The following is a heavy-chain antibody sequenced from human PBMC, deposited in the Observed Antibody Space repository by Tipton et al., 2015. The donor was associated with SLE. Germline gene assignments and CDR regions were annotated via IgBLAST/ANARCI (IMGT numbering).Heavy chain of an antibody. CDR2: LSYSGST. CDR1: GGSLSSYY. CDR3: ARDPGMSRYLDGRYFDY. D-gene: IGHD3-9*01. J-gene: IGHJ4*02. Sequence: TLSLTCTVSGGSLSSYYWSWIRQSPEKGLEWIGYLSYSGSTNYNPSLESRVTISVDTSKNQFSLKLSSVTAADTAVYYCARDPGMSRYLDGRYFDYWGRGTQVTVSS. V-gene: IGHV4-59*12.